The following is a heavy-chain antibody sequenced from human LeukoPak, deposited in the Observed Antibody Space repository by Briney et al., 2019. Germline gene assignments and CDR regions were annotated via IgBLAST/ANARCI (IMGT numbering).Heavy chain of an antibody. CDR2: ISSSGSTI. J-gene: IGHJ6*02. CDR1: GFTFSSYE. CDR3: ARSFEVEPRRYYYYGMDV. Sequence: TGGSLRLSCAASGFTFSSYEMNWVRQAPGKGLEWVSYISSSGSTIYYADSVKGRFTISRDNAKNSLYLQMNSLRAEDTAVYYCARSFEVEPRRYYYYGMDVWGQGTTVTVSS. D-gene: IGHD1-1*01. V-gene: IGHV3-48*03.